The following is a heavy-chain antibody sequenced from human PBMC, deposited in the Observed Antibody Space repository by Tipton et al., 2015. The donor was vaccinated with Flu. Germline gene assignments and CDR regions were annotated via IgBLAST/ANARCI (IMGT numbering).Heavy chain of an antibody. D-gene: IGHD4-11*01. J-gene: IGHJ5*02. V-gene: IGHV4-59*08. CDR1: GGFVSSYY. Sequence: TLSLTCTVSGGFVSSYYWGWIRQPPGKGLEWIGNIFHTGTTYYNPSLKSRLTISVDTSKNQFSLRLSSVTAADMAVYYCARRDYSNYVSDPKSWFDPWGQGTLVAVSS. CDR3: ARRDYSNYVSDPKSWFDP. CDR2: IFHTGTT.